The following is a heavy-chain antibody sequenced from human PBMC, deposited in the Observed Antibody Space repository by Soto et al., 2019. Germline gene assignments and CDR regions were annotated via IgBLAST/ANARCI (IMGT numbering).Heavy chain of an antibody. CDR2: IVVGSGNT. D-gene: IGHD4-17*01. Sequence: SVKVSCKASGFTFTCSAVQWVRQARGQRLEWIGWIVVGSGNTNYAQKFQERVTITRDMSTSTAYMELSSLRSEDTAVYYCAAPDYGDYVGFDYWGQGTLVTVSS. CDR1: GFTFTCSA. CDR3: AAPDYGDYVGFDY. J-gene: IGHJ4*02. V-gene: IGHV1-58*01.